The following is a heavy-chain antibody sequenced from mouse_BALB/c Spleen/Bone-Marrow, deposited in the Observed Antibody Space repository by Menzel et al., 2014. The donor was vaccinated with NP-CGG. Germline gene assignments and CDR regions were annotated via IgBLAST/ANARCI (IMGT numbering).Heavy chain of an antibody. CDR2: INPYNDVT. V-gene: IGHV1-18*01. Sequence: EVQLQQSGPELVKPGASMKISCKASGYSFTGYTMNWVKQSHGKNLEWIGLINPYNDVTIYNQKFKGKVTLTVDKSSSTAYMELLSLTSEDSAVYYCATLYDSYAMDYWGQGTSVTVSS. CDR1: GYSFTGYT. D-gene: IGHD1-1*01. CDR3: ATLYDSYAMDY. J-gene: IGHJ4*01.